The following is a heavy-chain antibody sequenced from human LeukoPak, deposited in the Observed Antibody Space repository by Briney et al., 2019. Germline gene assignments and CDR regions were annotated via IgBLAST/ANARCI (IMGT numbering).Heavy chain of an antibody. V-gene: IGHV3-7*01. J-gene: IGHJ4*02. Sequence: GGALRLSCAAPGFTCSGHWMSWVRQAPGKGLEWVANINQGGSDKYYVASVQGRFTISRDNANNLLYLQMNSLRGEDTAVYYCTRDRSRAEDDWGQGTLVTVSS. D-gene: IGHD1-14*01. CDR3: TRDRSRAEDD. CDR1: GFTCSGHW. CDR2: INQGGSDK.